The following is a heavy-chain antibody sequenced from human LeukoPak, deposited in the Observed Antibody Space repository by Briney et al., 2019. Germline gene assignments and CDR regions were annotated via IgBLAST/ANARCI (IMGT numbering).Heavy chain of an antibody. D-gene: IGHD3-22*01. CDR3: ARGDSSGYKLGAFDI. Sequence: SETLSLTCTVSGGSISSGDYYWRWIRQPPGKGLEWIGYIYYSGSTYYNPSLKSRVTISVDTSKNQFSLKLSSVTAADTAVYYCARGDSSGYKLGAFDIWGQGTMVTVSS. CDR2: IYYSGST. CDR1: GGSISSGDYY. J-gene: IGHJ3*02. V-gene: IGHV4-30-4*01.